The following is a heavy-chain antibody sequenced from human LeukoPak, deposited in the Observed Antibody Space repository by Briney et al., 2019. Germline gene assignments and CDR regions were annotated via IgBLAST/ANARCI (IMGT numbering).Heavy chain of an antibody. J-gene: IGHJ4*02. V-gene: IGHV3-30*02. CDR2: IRYDGNNK. D-gene: IGHD6-19*01. CDR1: GFTFRSYG. CDR3: ARDGGWHQGCDY. Sequence: GGSLRLSCAASGFTFRSYGVHWVRQAPGKGLEWVAFIRYDGNNKYYADSVKGRFTISRDNARNSLYLQMDSLRVEDTAVYYCARDGGWHQGCDYWGQGTLVTVSS.